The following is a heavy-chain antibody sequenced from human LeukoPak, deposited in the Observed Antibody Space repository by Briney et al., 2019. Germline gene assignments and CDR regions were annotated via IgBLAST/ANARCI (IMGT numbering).Heavy chain of an antibody. V-gene: IGHV4-59*08. CDR3: ARHEWRNRWLPFDN. J-gene: IGHJ4*02. D-gene: IGHD5-12*01. Sequence: PSQTLSLTCTVPGGSISDYYWSWIRQPPGKGLEWIGYIYSSGSTNYNPSLKSRVTISVDTSKNQFSLKLSSVTAADTAVYYGARHEWRNRWLPFDNWGQGTLVTVSS. CDR2: IYSSGST. CDR1: GGSISDYY.